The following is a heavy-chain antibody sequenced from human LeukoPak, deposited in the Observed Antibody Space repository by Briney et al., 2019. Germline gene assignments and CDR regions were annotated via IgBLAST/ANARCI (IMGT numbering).Heavy chain of an antibody. V-gene: IGHV3-30-3*01. CDR1: GFTFSSYA. J-gene: IGHJ5*02. D-gene: IGHD1-1*01. CDR2: ISYDGSNK. CDR3: AKETGTYPYNWFDP. Sequence: SGGSLRLSCAASGFTFSSYAMHWVRQAPGKGLEWVAVISYDGSNKYYADSVKGRFTISRDNSKNTLYLQMNSLRAEDTAVYYCAKETGTYPYNWFDPWGQGTLVTVSS.